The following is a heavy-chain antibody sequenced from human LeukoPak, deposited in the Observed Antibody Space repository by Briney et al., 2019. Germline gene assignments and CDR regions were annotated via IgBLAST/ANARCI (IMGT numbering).Heavy chain of an antibody. CDR2: ISAYNGNT. D-gene: IGHD3-9*01. V-gene: IGHV1-18*01. CDR1: GYTFTSYG. J-gene: IGHJ4*02. CDR3: ARIHVLRYFDWLLSYLDY. Sequence: ASVKVSCKASGYTFTSYGISWVRQAPGQGLEWMGWISAYNGNTNYAQKLQGRVTMTTDTSTSTAYMELRSLKSDDTAVYYCARIHVLRYFDWLLSYLDYWGQGTLVTVSS.